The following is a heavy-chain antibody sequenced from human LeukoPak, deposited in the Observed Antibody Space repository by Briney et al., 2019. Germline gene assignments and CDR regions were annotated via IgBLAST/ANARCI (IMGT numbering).Heavy chain of an antibody. CDR3: VRGFRGYSFDY. CDR1: GFTVSNNY. CDR2: ISTGGSP. Sequence: PGGSLRLSCAASGFTVSNNYMTWVRQAPGKGLEWVSPISTGGSPYYTDSVKGRFTISRDNSKNTLFLQMNSLRAEDTAVYYCVRGFRGYSFDYWGQGTLVTVSS. J-gene: IGHJ4*02. V-gene: IGHV3-53*01.